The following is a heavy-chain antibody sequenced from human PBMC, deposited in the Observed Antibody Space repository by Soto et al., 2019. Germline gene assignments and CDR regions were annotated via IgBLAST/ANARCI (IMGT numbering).Heavy chain of an antibody. Sequence: PGGSLRLSCSASGFTFSSYAMHWVRQAPGKGLEYVSAISSNGGSTYYADSVKGRFTISRDNSKNTLYLQMSSLRAEDTAVYYCVKDLTTMIVAYYGMDVWGQGTTVTVSS. CDR3: VKDLTTMIVAYYGMDV. D-gene: IGHD3-22*01. J-gene: IGHJ6*02. CDR2: ISSNGGST. V-gene: IGHV3-64D*08. CDR1: GFTFSSYA.